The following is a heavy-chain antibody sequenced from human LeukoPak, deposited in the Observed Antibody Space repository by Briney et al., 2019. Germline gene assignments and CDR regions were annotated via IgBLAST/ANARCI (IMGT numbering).Heavy chain of an antibody. Sequence: AASVKVSCKASGYTFTSYAMHWVRQAPGQRLEWMGWINAGNGNTKYSQKFQGRVTITRDTSASSAYMELSSLRSEDTAVYYCARVPSSSGWYFDYWGQGTLVTVSS. CDR3: ARVPSSSGWYFDY. V-gene: IGHV1-3*01. D-gene: IGHD6-19*01. J-gene: IGHJ4*02. CDR2: INAGNGNT. CDR1: GYTFTSYA.